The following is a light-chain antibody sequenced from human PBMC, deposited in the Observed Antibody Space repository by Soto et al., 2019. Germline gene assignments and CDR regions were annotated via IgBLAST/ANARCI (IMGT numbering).Light chain of an antibody. CDR2: DAS. J-gene: IGKJ1*01. Sequence: GVRVTITCRASQSISSWLAWYQQKPGKAPKLLIYDASSLESGVPSRFSGSGSGTEFTLTISSLQPDDFATYYCQQYKAFGQGTKVEIK. CDR3: QQYKA. CDR1: QSISSW. V-gene: IGKV1-5*01.